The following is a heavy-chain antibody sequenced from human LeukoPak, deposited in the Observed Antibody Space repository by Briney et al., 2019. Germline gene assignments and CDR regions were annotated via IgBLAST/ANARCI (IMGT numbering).Heavy chain of an antibody. V-gene: IGHV4-34*01. D-gene: IGHD3-10*01. CDR2: INHSGST. Sequence: SETLSLTCAVYGVSFSGYYWSWIRQPPGKGLEWIGEINHSGSTNYNPSLKSRVTISVDTSKNQFSLKLSSVTAADTAVYYCARGQVAHPLRITFVRLDPWGQGTLVTVSS. J-gene: IGHJ5*02. CDR3: ARGQVAHPLRITFVRLDP. CDR1: GVSFSGYY.